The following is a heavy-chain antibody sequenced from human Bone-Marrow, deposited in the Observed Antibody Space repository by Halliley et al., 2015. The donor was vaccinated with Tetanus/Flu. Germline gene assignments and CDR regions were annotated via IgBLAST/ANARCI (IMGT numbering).Heavy chain of an antibody. V-gene: IGHV3-23*01. CDR2: ISGSDGTT. CDR1: GFTFSSYC. J-gene: IGHJ4*02. CDR3: AKEHGATWFHQGTDF. Sequence: SLRLSCAASGFTFSSYCMHWVRQAPGKGLEWVSAISGSDGTTYYADSVKGRFTISRDNAKNTLYLVINSLRAEDTAMYYCAKEHGATWFHQGTDFWGRGTQLTVSS. D-gene: IGHD2-8*01.